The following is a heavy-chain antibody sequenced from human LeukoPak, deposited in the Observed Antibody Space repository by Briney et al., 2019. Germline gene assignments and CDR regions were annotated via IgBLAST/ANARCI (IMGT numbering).Heavy chain of an antibody. J-gene: IGHJ4*02. D-gene: IGHD3-3*01. CDR2: ISSSSSTI. CDR1: GFTFSNYN. CDR3: ARDFLEDSY. Sequence: PGGSLRLSCAASGFTFSNYNMNWVRQAPGKGLEWLSYISSSSSTIYYADSVKGRFNISRDNARNSLYLQMNSLRAEDTAVYYCARDFLEDSYWGQGTLVTVSS. V-gene: IGHV3-48*01.